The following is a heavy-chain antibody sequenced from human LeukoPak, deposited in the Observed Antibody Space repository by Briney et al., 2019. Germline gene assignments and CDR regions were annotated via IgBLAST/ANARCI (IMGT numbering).Heavy chain of an antibody. CDR3: GGTAIGNDAFDI. Sequence: GASVKVSCKASGYTFTSYGISWVRQAPGQGLEWMGGIIPIFGTANYAQKFQGRVTITTDESTSTAYMELSSLRSEDTAVYYCGGTAIGNDAFDIWGQGTMVTVSS. D-gene: IGHD2-21*02. J-gene: IGHJ3*02. CDR2: IIPIFGTA. CDR1: GYTFTSYG. V-gene: IGHV1-69*05.